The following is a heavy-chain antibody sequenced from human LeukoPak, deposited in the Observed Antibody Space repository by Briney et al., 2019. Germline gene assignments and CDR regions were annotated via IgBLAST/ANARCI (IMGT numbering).Heavy chain of an antibody. D-gene: IGHD6-13*01. Sequence: ASVKISCKASGYTFTPSGISWVRQAPGQGLEWMGWISAYNGLTEFAQRFQGRLTLTSDTSTTTASMELRSLTSDDTAVYYCARICCPASATWYPDDYWGQGTLVTVSS. CDR2: ISAYNGLT. V-gene: IGHV1-18*01. CDR1: GYTFTPSG. CDR3: ARICCPASATWYPDDY. J-gene: IGHJ4*02.